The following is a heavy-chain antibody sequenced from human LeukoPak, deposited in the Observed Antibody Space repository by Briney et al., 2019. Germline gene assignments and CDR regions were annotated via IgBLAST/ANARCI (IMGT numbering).Heavy chain of an antibody. V-gene: IGHV3-23*01. CDR3: AKERNLEIAVAGTIFEY. J-gene: IGHJ4*02. D-gene: IGHD6-19*01. CDR2: ISGSGGST. CDR1: GFTFSSYA. Sequence: PGGSLRLSCAASGFTFSSYAMSWVRQAPGKGLEWVSAISGSGGSTYYADSVKGRFTISRDNSKSTLYLQMNSLRAEGTAVYYCAKERNLEIAVAGTIFEYWGQGTLVTVSS.